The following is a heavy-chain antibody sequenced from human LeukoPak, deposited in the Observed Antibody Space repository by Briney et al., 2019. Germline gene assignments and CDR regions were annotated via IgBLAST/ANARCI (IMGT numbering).Heavy chain of an antibody. CDR1: GFTFSSYS. Sequence: AGGSLRLSCAASGFTFSSYSMNWVRQAPGKGLEWVSSISSSSSYIYYADSVKGRFTISRDNAKNSLYLQMNSLRAEDTAVYYCARDLRGIWSIAAAGMNPFDYWGQGTLVTVSS. D-gene: IGHD6-13*01. CDR2: ISSSSSYI. CDR3: ARDLRGIWSIAAAGMNPFDY. J-gene: IGHJ4*02. V-gene: IGHV3-21*01.